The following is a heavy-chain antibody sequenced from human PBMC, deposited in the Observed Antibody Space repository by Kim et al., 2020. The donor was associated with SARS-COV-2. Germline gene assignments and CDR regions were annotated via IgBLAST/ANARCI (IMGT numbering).Heavy chain of an antibody. CDR1: GFTFSSYA. J-gene: IGHJ6*02. CDR3: ARAERSAGWGDILTGYSLRFGMDV. D-gene: IGHD3-9*01. Sequence: GGSLRLSCAASGFTFSSYAMHWVRQAPGKGLEWVAVISYDGSKKYYADSAKGRFTISRDNSKNTLYLKMNSLSAEDPAGYYCARAERSAGWGDILTGYSLRFGMDVWGQGTTVTVSS. CDR2: ISYDGSKK. V-gene: IGHV3-30*04.